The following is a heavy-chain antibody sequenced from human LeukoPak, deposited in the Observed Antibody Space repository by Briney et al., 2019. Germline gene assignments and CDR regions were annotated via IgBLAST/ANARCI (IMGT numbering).Heavy chain of an antibody. CDR3: ARYYCTGGTCYHFDY. CDR2: IYYTGST. V-gene: IGHV4-59*01. J-gene: IGHJ4*02. Sequence: SETLSLTCTVFGGSISSYYWSWIRQPPGKGLEWIGYIYYTGSTNYNPSLKSRVTISVDASKSQFSLELSSATAADTAVYYCARYYCTGGTCYHFDYWGQGTLVTVSS. CDR1: GGSISSYY. D-gene: IGHD2-15*01.